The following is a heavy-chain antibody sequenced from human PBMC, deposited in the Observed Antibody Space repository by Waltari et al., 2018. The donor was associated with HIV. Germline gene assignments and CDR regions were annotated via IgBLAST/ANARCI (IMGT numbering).Heavy chain of an antibody. Sequence: EVPLVQSGGGLIQPGGSLRLSCAASGFTVSSNYMCWVRQAPGQGLEWVSVIYSGGSTFYADSVQGRFTISRDNAKNTLFLQLNSLRAEDTAVYYCARDRGDSFFPYWGQGTLVTVSS. D-gene: IGHD5-18*01. CDR2: IYSGGST. CDR1: GFTVSSNY. CDR3: ARDRGDSFFPY. V-gene: IGHV3-53*01. J-gene: IGHJ4*02.